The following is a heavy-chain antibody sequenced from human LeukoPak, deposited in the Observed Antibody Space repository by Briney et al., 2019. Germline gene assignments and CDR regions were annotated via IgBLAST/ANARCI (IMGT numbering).Heavy chain of an antibody. CDR1: GGSFSGYY. CDR2: INHSGST. D-gene: IGHD2-15*01. V-gene: IGHV4-34*01. J-gene: IGHJ4*02. Sequence: SETLSLTCAVYGGSFSGYYWSWIRQPPGKGLEWIGEINHSGSTNYNPSLKSRVTISVDTSKNQFSLKLSSVTAADTAVYYCASVYCSGGRCYWGQGTLVTVSS. CDR3: ASVYCSGGRCY.